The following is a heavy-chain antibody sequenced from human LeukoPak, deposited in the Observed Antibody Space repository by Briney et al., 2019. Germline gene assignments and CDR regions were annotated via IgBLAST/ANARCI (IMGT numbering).Heavy chain of an antibody. J-gene: IGHJ4*02. V-gene: IGHV3-7*01. CDR2: IKQDGSEK. CDR1: GFTFSSYW. CDR3: ARLGYCSGGSCYSSYYFDY. Sequence: GGSLRLSCAASGFTFSSYWMSWVRQAPGKGLEWVANIKQDGSEKYYVDSVKGRFTISRDNVKNSLYLQMNSLRAEDTAVYYCARLGYCSGGSCYSSYYFDYWGQGTLVTVSS. D-gene: IGHD2-15*01.